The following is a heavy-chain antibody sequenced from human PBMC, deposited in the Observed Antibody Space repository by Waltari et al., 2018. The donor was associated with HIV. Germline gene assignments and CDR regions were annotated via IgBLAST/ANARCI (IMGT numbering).Heavy chain of an antibody. D-gene: IGHD1-26*01. Sequence: QAHLVQSGAEVKKPGASVKLSCRPSAYNFPNFGINWPRHAPGKGLEWVAWINVHTGNFKYPQKFRGRVTMTTDTSTKTAYMEMTSLKSDDTAVYYCARGSRIWELDPWGQGTLVTVSS. CDR1: AYNFPNFG. CDR2: INVHTGNF. V-gene: IGHV1-18*01. CDR3: ARGSRIWELDP. J-gene: IGHJ5*02.